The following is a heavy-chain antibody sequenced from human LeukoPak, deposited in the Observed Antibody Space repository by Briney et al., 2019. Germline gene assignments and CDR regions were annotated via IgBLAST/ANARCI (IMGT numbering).Heavy chain of an antibody. J-gene: IGHJ5*02. V-gene: IGHV4-39*07. CDR2: IYYSGST. D-gene: IGHD4-17*01. CDR1: GGSISSSSYY. CDR3: ARGSRGYGDYFRFDP. Sequence: SETLSLTCTVSGGSISSSSYYWGWIRQPPGKGLEWIGSIYYSGSTYYNPSLKSRVTISVDTSKNQFSLKLSSVTAADTAVYYCARGSRGYGDYFRFDPWGQGTLVTVSS.